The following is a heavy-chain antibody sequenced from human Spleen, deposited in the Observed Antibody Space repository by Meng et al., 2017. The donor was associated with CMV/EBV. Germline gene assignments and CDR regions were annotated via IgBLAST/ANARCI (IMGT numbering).Heavy chain of an antibody. J-gene: IGHJ5*02. CDR3: ANGTIVDRQYNWFDP. CDR2: IDNSGTT. V-gene: IGHV4-31*02. Sequence: SSVRNSGYCWDWLRQRPGKGLEWIGIIDNSGTTYYNTSLKNRVTISVDTSKKQFTLKLSSVTAADTAVYYCANGTIVDRQYNWFDPWGQGTLVTVSS. D-gene: IGHD6-6*01. CDR1: SSVRNSGYC.